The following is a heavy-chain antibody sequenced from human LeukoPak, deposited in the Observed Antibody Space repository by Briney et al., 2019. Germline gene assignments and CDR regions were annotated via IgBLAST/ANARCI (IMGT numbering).Heavy chain of an antibody. V-gene: IGHV4-30-2*01. Sequence: SETLSLTCAVSGGSISSGGYSWSWIRQPPGKGLEWIGYIYHSGSTYYNPSLKSRVTISVDRSKNQFSLKLSSVTAVDTAVYYCARKATTGPTKAAFDIWGQGTVVTVSS. D-gene: IGHD4-17*01. CDR2: IYHSGST. CDR3: ARKATTGPTKAAFDI. J-gene: IGHJ3*02. CDR1: GGSISSGGYS.